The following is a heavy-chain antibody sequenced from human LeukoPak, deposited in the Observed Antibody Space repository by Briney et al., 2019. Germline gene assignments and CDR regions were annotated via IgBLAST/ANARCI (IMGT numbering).Heavy chain of an antibody. CDR2: INPNSGGT. Sequence: ASVKVSCKASGYTFTGYYMHWVRQAPGQGLEWMGWINPNSGGTNYAQKFQGRVTMTRDTSISTAYMELSRLRSDDTAVYYCAYSHPPDWYFDYWGQGTLVTVSS. V-gene: IGHV1-2*02. CDR1: GYTFTGYY. J-gene: IGHJ4*02. CDR3: AYSHPPDWYFDY. D-gene: IGHD3-9*01.